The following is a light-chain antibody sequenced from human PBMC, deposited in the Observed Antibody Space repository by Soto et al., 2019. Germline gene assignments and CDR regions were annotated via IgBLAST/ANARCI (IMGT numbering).Light chain of an antibody. J-gene: IGLJ3*02. CDR2: EVN. CDR1: SSDVGGYDY. CDR3: SSFTSSSTQV. Sequence: QSALTQPASVSGSLGQSITISCTGGSSDVGGYDYVSWYQQHPGKVPKLMIYEVNNRPSGVYNRFSGSKSTNTASLTISGLQADDEADYYCSSFTSSSTQVFGGGTKLTVL. V-gene: IGLV2-14*01.